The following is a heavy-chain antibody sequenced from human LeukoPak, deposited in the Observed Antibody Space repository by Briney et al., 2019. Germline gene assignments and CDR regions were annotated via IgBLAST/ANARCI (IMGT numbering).Heavy chain of an antibody. D-gene: IGHD6-13*01. CDR3: ARVGPLGGSSWYAGILGYSDF. V-gene: IGHV1-69*10. CDR1: GGTFSSYA. CDR2: IIPALGSS. J-gene: IGHJ4*02. Sequence: ASVKVSCKASGGTFSSYAISWVRQAPGQGLEWMGGIIPALGSSNYAQKFQGRVTLTTDTSTNTAYMEMSSLRSEDTAVYYCARVGPLGGSSWYAGILGYSDFWGQGTLVTVPS.